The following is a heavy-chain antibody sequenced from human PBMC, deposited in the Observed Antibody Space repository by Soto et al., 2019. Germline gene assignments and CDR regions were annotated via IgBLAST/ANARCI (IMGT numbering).Heavy chain of an antibody. CDR3: ARHVSWWDQPSSGFDP. D-gene: IGHD2-8*02. CDR1: GGSISNTNYY. V-gene: IGHV4-39*01. J-gene: IGHJ5*02. CDR2: IFYSGST. Sequence: QLQLQESGPGLVKPSETLSLTCIVSGGSISNTNYYWGWIRQPPGKGLEWIGSIFYSGSTYYKLSLKSRVTISVDTSKNQFSLKLSSVTAADTALYYCARHVSWWDQPSSGFDPWGQGTLVTVSS.